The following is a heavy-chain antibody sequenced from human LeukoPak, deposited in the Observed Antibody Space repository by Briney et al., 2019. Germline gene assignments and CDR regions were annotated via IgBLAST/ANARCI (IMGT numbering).Heavy chain of an antibody. Sequence: PGGSLRLSCAASGFSFSVYAMSWVRQAPGKGLEWVSSISGSAGRTYYTNSVKGRFTISRENFKNTVFLEMNNLGAEGTALYYCAKGGQDYDFWRFDYWGQGNLVIVSS. D-gene: IGHD3-3*01. CDR1: GFSFSVYA. CDR3: AKGGQDYDFWRFDY. V-gene: IGHV3-23*01. J-gene: IGHJ4*02. CDR2: ISGSAGRT.